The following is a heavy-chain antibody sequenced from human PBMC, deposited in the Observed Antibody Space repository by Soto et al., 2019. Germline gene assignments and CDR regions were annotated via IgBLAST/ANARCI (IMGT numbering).Heavy chain of an antibody. D-gene: IGHD1-20*01. V-gene: IGHV3-30*18. J-gene: IGHJ6*02. CDR2: ISYDGSNK. Sequence: GGPLRLSCAASGFTFSSYGMHWVRQAPGKGLEWVAVISYDGSNKYYADSVKGRFTISRDNSKNTLYLQMNSLRAEDTAVYYCAKFSRIYGMDVWGQGTTVTVSS. CDR3: AKFSRIYGMDV. CDR1: GFTFSSYG.